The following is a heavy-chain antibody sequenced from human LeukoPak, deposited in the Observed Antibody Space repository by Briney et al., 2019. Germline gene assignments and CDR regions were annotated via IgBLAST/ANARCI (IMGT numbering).Heavy chain of an antibody. D-gene: IGHD2-21*01. V-gene: IGHV3-7*01. CDR2: IKEDGSET. J-gene: IGHJ4*02. CDR1: GFTFSRSW. Sequence: GGYLRLYCAASGFTFSRSWMDWVRQAPGKGLEWVANIKEDGSETHYVDSAKGRFTISRDYAKNTLFLQVDSLRVEDTAIYYCSYSLNYWGQGTLVTVSS. CDR3: SYSLNY.